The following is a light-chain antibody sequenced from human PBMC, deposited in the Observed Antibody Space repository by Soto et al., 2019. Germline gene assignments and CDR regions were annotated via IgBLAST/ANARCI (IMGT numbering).Light chain of an antibody. CDR1: SSDIGGYNY. CDR2: DVF. J-gene: IGLJ2*01. V-gene: IGLV2-14*03. CDR3: SSYANSNTQV. Sequence: QSVLTQPASVSGSPGQSITVSCIGTSSDIGGYNYVSWYQQHPDKAPKLMIYDVFNRPSGVSNRFSGSKSGNTASLTISGLQAEDEAYYYCSSYANSNTQVFGGGTKLTVL.